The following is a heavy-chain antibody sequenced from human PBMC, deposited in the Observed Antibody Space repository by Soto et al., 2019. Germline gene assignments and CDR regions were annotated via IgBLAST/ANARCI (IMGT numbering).Heavy chain of an antibody. D-gene: IGHD6-19*01. J-gene: IGHJ5*02. V-gene: IGHV1-3*01. CDR2: INAGYGNT. CDR1: GYTFTSYA. CDR3: AVVAVAGVFDH. Sequence: GASVKVSCKASGYTFTSYAIHWVRQAPGQRLEWMGWINAGYGNTKYSQTLQGRVTITRDTSASTAYMELSSLRSEDTAVYYCAVVAVAGVFDHWGQGTLVTVSS.